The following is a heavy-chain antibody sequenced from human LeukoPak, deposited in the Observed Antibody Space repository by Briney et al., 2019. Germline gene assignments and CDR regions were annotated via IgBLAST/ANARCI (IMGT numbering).Heavy chain of an antibody. CDR3: ARSRMVRGVNDAFDI. J-gene: IGHJ3*02. CDR2: INPNSGGT. Sequence: WASVKVSCKASGYTFTGYYMHWLRQAPGQGLEWMGWINPNSGGTNYAQKFQGRVTMTRDTSISTAYMELSRLRSDDTAVYYCARSRMVRGVNDAFDIWGQGTMVTVSS. V-gene: IGHV1-2*02. CDR1: GYTFTGYY. D-gene: IGHD3-10*01.